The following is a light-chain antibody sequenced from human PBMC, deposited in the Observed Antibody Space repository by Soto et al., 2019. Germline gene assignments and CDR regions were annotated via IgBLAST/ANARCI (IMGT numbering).Light chain of an antibody. CDR3: QQYDNSPIT. CDR2: GAS. V-gene: IGKV3-20*01. Sequence: EIVLTQSPGILSLSPGERASLSCGASQSISSSFLAWYQQKPGQAPRLLIYGASSRATGIPDRFSGTGSETDFTLTISRLEPEEFAVYYCQQYDNSPITFGQGTRLELK. CDR1: QSISSSF. J-gene: IGKJ5*01.